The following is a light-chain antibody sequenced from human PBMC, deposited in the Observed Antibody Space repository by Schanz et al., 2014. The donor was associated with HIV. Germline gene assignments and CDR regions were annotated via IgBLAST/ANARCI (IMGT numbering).Light chain of an antibody. J-gene: IGLJ3*02. Sequence: QSVLTQPPSASGTPGQRVTISCSVSRSNIGSNAVNWLQQLPGTAPKLLIDNSYHRPSGVPDRFSGSGSGTSASLAISGLQSDDEGDYYCAGWDDSLNGWVFGGGTKLTVL. CDR1: RSNIGSNA. V-gene: IGLV1-44*01. CDR2: NSY. CDR3: AGWDDSLNGWV.